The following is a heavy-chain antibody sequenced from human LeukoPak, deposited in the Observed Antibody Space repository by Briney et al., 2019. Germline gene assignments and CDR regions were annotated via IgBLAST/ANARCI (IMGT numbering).Heavy chain of an antibody. Sequence: SETLSLTCTVSGGSISSYYWSWIRQPPGKGLEWIGEINHSGSTNYNPSLKSRVTISVDTSKNQFSLKLSSVTAADTAVYYCARAGISSGSYYRNYYYYGMDVWGQGTTVTVSS. CDR3: ARAGISSGSYYRNYYYYGMDV. V-gene: IGHV4-34*01. D-gene: IGHD3-10*01. J-gene: IGHJ6*02. CDR1: GGSISSYY. CDR2: INHSGST.